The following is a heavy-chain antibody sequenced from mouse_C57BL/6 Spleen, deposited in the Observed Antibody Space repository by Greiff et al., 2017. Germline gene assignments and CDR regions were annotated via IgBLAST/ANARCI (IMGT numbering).Heavy chain of an antibody. CDR1: GYTFTSYW. CDR3: ARQDYDERDCDY. Sequence: QVQLQQPGAELVMPGASVKLSCKASGYTFTSYWMHWVKQRPGQGLEWIGEIDPSDSYTNYNQKFKGKSTLTVDKSSSTAYMQLSSLTSEDSAVYYCARQDYDERDCDYWGQGTTLTVSS. V-gene: IGHV1-69*01. D-gene: IGHD2-4*01. CDR2: IDPSDSYT. J-gene: IGHJ2*01.